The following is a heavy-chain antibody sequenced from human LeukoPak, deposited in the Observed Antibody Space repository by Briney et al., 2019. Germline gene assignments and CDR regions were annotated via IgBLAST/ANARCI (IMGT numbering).Heavy chain of an antibody. CDR1: GFTFSNYG. J-gene: IGHJ4*02. Sequence: GGSLRLSCAASGFTFSNYGMSWVRQAPGKGLEWVSSIRSSGDSTYYADSVKGRFTISRDNSKNTLYLQMNSLRAEDTAVYYCAPLYGGNSYPRYWGQGTLVTVSS. CDR2: IRSSGDST. V-gene: IGHV3-23*01. D-gene: IGHD4-23*01. CDR3: APLYGGNSYPRY.